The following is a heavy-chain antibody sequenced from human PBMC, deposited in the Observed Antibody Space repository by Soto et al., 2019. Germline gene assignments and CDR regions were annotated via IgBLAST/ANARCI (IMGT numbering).Heavy chain of an antibody. CDR3: VSDRGYGHASVPYS. CDR1: GFAFSSYG. V-gene: IGHV3-30*03. Sequence: QAQLVESGGGVVQPGRSLRLSCAASGFAFSSYGMHWVRQAPGTGLGWVAVISYDGSLQHYADSVKGRFTISRDNSKNMVLLQMSSLRAEDTAVYYCVSDRGYGHASVPYSWGQGILVSVSS. D-gene: IGHD5-18*01. CDR2: ISYDGSLQ. J-gene: IGHJ4*02.